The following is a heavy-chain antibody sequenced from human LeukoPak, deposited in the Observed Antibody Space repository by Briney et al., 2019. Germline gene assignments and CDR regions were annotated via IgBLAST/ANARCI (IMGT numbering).Heavy chain of an antibody. V-gene: IGHV3-48*02. CDR1: GFTFRSYS. Sequence: GSLRLSCATSGFTFRSYSMNWVRQAPGKGLEWVSYLGSSSSTIYYADSVKGRFTISRDNAKNSLYLQMNSLRDEDTAVYYCARELYYDFWSGYPDRPFDYWGQGTLVTVSS. D-gene: IGHD3-3*01. CDR2: LGSSSSTI. CDR3: ARELYYDFWSGYPDRPFDY. J-gene: IGHJ4*02.